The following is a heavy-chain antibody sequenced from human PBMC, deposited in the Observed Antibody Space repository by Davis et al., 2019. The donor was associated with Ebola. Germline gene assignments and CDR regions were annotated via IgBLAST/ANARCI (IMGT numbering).Heavy chain of an antibody. V-gene: IGHV4-61*01. CDR2: IYYSGST. J-gene: IGHJ4*02. CDR3: ARAPRGMATINDY. CDR1: GGSVSSGSYY. Sequence: MPSETLSLTCTVSGGSVSSGSYYWSWIRQPPGEGLEWIGYIYYSGSTNYNPSLKSRVTISVDTSKNQFSLKLSSVTAADTAVYYCARAPRGMATINDYWGQGTLVTVSS. D-gene: IGHD5-24*01.